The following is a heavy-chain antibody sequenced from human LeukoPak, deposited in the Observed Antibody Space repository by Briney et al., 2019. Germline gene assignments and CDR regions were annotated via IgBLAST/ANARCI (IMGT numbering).Heavy chain of an antibody. Sequence: PGGSLRLSCAASGFTLSSNWMHWVRQAPGKGLVWVSRINNDGSSTSYADSVKGPFTISRDHANDTLFLQMNSLRAEATAVYYCVKYSSGWNWGHGTLVTVSS. CDR2: INNDGSST. V-gene: IGHV3-74*01. D-gene: IGHD6-19*01. CDR3: VKYSSGWN. J-gene: IGHJ4*01. CDR1: GFTLSSNW.